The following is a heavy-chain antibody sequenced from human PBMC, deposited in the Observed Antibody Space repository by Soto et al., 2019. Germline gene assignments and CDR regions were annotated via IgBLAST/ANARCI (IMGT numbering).Heavy chain of an antibody. D-gene: IGHD2-2*01. Sequence: WGPLRLSCAASAVTFITYWIRCGRQLPLKCLEWVSRINSDASHTYYADSVKGRFTISRDNAKNTLHLEMNSLRAEDTAVYYCVRDGHCITTSCYGNWFDPWGQGTLVTVSS. CDR1: AVTFITYW. J-gene: IGHJ5*02. CDR2: INSDASHT. CDR3: VRDGHCITTSCYGNWFDP. V-gene: IGHV3-74*01.